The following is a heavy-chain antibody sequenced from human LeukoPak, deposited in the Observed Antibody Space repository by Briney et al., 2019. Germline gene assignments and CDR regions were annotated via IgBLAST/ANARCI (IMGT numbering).Heavy chain of an antibody. V-gene: IGHV3-23*01. CDR3: AKYFASGSYYKLPH. Sequence: PWGSLRLSCAASGFTFSSYAMTWVRQAPGKGLEWVSTISGSGAYTYYADSVKGRFTISRDNSKNTLYLQMNSLRAEDTAVYYCAKYFASGSYYKLPHWGQGTLVTVSS. D-gene: IGHD3-10*01. CDR1: GFTFSSYA. J-gene: IGHJ1*01. CDR2: ISGSGAYT.